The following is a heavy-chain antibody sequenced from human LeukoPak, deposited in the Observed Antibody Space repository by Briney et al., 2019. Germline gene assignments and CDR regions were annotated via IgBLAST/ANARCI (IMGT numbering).Heavy chain of an antibody. CDR3: ARDSSPGVAGPFDY. J-gene: IGHJ4*02. D-gene: IGHD3-3*01. CDR2: IYYSGST. Sequence: SETLSLTCTVSGGSISSSSYYWGWIRQPPGKGLEWIGSIYYSGSTYYNPSLKSRVTISVDTSKNQFSLKLSSVTAADTAVYCCARDSSPGVAGPFDYWGQGTLVTVSS. CDR1: GGSISSSSYY. V-gene: IGHV4-39*07.